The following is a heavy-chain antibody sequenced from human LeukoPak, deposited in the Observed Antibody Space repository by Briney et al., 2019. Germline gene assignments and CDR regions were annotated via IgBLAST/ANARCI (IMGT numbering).Heavy chain of an antibody. J-gene: IGHJ4*02. D-gene: IGHD3-3*01. Sequence: GGSLRLSCAASGFTFSSYGMHWVRQAPGKGLEWVAVISYDGSNKYYADSVKGRFTISRDNSKNTLYLQMNSLRAEDTAVYYCAKDLSLDFWSGYYNTGAFDYWGQGTLVTVSS. V-gene: IGHV3-30*18. CDR3: AKDLSLDFWSGYYNTGAFDY. CDR1: GFTFSSYG. CDR2: ISYDGSNK.